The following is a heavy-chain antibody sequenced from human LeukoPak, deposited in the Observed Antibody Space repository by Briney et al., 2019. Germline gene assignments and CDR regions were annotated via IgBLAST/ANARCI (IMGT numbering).Heavy chain of an antibody. D-gene: IGHD2-2*01. CDR3: ARELGYCTSTSCFERADP. V-gene: IGHV3-21*01. CDR1: GFTFSSYS. CDR2: MSVSSGLI. J-gene: IGHJ5*02. Sequence: KPGGSLRLSCAASGFTFSSYSMNWVRQAPGKGLEWVSSMSVSSGLIYYADSVKGRFTISRDNAKSSLYLQMNRLRVEDTAVYYCARELGYCTSTSCFERADPWGQGTLVTVSS.